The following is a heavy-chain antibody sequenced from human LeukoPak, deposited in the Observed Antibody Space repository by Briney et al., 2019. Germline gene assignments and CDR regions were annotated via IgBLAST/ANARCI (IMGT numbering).Heavy chain of an antibody. CDR1: GFTFSSNS. CDR3: AREGNDVAATLDWFDP. CDR2: ISSSSSTI. D-gene: IGHD2-15*01. Sequence: GGSLRLSCGASGFTFSSNSMNWVRQAPGKGLEWVSYISSSSSTIYYADSVKGRFAISRDNAKNSLYLQMNSLRAEDTAVYYCAREGNDVAATLDWFDPWGQGTLVTVSS. V-gene: IGHV3-48*04. J-gene: IGHJ5*02.